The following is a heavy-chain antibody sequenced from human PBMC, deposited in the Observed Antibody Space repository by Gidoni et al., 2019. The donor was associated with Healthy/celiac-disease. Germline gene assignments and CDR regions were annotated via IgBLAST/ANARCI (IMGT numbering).Heavy chain of an antibody. J-gene: IGHJ6*02. CDR1: GYTFTSYY. V-gene: IGHV1-46*01. CDR3: ARVLRDTAMVTESFYYYYYGMDV. CDR2: INPSGGST. Sequence: QVQLVQSGAEAKKPGASVTVSCKASGYTFTSYYMHWVRQAPGQGLEWMGIINPSGGSTSYAQKFQGRVTMTRDTSTSTVYMELSSLRSEDAAVYYCARVLRDTAMVTESFYYYYYGMDVWGQGTTVTVSS. D-gene: IGHD5-18*01.